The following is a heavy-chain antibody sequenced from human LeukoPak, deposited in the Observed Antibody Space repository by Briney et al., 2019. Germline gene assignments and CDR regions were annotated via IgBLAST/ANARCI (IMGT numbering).Heavy chain of an antibody. J-gene: IGHJ5*02. V-gene: IGHV3-7*01. Sequence: GGSLTLSCAASAFTFGGICMSWIRQAQGKGREWVVSMKEDGSEIHHVDSVKGRFIIARDNAKNSLYLQMNSLRAEDTAVYYCARDVSQPRLEWFVPNWFDPWGQGTLVTVSS. CDR3: ARDVSQPRLEWFVPNWFDP. CDR1: AFTFGGIC. CDR2: MKEDGSEI. D-gene: IGHD3-3*01.